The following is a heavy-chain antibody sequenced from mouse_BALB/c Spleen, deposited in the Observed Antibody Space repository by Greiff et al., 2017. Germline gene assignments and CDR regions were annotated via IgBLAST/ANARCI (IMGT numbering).Heavy chain of an antibody. CDR1: GFTFSSYG. CDR3: ARQNYYGSSYEGFAY. D-gene: IGHD1-1*01. Sequence: EVHLVESGGDLVKPGGSLKLSCAASGFTFSSYGMSWVRQTPDKRLEWVATISSGGSYTYYPDSVKGRFTISRDNAKNTLYLQMSSLKSEDTAMYYCARQNYYGSSYEGFAYWGQGTLVTVSA. V-gene: IGHV5-6*01. J-gene: IGHJ3*01. CDR2: ISSGGSYT.